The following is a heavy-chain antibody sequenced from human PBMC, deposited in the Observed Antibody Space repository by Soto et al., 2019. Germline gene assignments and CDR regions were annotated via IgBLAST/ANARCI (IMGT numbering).Heavy chain of an antibody. V-gene: IGHV3-33*01. D-gene: IGHD4-17*01. Sequence: QEQLLESGGGAVQPGGSLTLSCTASGFTLSTYGMHWVRQAPGKGLEWVAVIWHNGGNIYYADSVRGRFTISRDTSKTTLYLQMSSLRAEDTANYYCARGLERTTLTRGGLDVWGQGTMFTVYS. CDR1: GFTLSTYG. CDR2: IWHNGGNI. CDR3: ARGLERTTLTRGGLDV. J-gene: IGHJ6*02.